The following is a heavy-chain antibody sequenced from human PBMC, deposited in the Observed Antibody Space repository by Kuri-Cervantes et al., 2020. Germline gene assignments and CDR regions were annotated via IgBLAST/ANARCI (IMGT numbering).Heavy chain of an antibody. D-gene: IGHD7-27*01. J-gene: IGHJ4*02. V-gene: IGHV3-23*01. Sequence: GESLKISCAASGFTFSSYAMSWVRQAPGKGLGWVSSISGASVSIYYADSVKGRFTISRDNSKNTLYVQMNSLRAEDTAIYYCAKDSWNWGHSFDYWGQGTLVTVSS. CDR3: AKDSWNWGHSFDY. CDR1: GFTFSSYA. CDR2: ISGASVSI.